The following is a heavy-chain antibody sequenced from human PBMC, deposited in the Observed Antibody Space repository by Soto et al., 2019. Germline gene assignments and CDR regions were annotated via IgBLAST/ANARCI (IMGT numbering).Heavy chain of an antibody. Sequence: SVKVSCKASGGTFSSYAISWVRQAPGQGLEWMGGIIPIFGTANYAQKFQGRVTITADESTSTAYMELSSLRSEDTAVYYCARSGESYYDSSGYYYRPGMDVWGQGTTVTVS. D-gene: IGHD3-22*01. V-gene: IGHV1-69*13. CDR2: IIPIFGTA. J-gene: IGHJ6*02. CDR3: ARSGESYYDSSGYYYRPGMDV. CDR1: GGTFSSYA.